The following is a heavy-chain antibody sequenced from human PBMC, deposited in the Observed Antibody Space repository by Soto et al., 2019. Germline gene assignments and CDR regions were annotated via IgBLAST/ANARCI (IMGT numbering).Heavy chain of an antibody. Sequence: QVQLVQSGAEVKKPGASVKVSCKASGYTFTSSGISWVRQAPGQGLAWMGWISAYNGNTNYAQQLQGRVTMTTDTSTSTAYMELRSLRSDDTAVYYCATDPAYSSSWYGADYWGQGTLVTVSS. V-gene: IGHV1-18*01. CDR3: ATDPAYSSSWYGADY. CDR1: GYTFTSSG. J-gene: IGHJ4*02. CDR2: ISAYNGNT. D-gene: IGHD6-13*01.